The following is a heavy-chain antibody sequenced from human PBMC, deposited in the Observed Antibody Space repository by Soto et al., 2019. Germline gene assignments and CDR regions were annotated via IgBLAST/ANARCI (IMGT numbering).Heavy chain of an antibody. CDR3: ARGAPHYYGMDV. J-gene: IGHJ6*02. Sequence: QVQLVESGGGVVQPGRSLRLSCAASGFTFSSYAMHWVRQAPGKGLEWVAVISYDGSNKYYADSEKGRFTISRDNSKNTLYLQMNSLRAEDTAVYYCARGAPHYYGMDVWGQGTTVTVSS. V-gene: IGHV3-30-3*01. CDR1: GFTFSSYA. CDR2: ISYDGSNK.